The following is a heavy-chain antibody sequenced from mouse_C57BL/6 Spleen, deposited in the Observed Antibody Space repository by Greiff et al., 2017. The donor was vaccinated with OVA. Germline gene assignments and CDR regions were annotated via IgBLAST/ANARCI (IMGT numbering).Heavy chain of an antibody. CDR1: GFNIKDDY. CDR2: IDPENGDT. CDR3: TTDYYGSSPPFDY. D-gene: IGHD1-1*01. V-gene: IGHV14-4*01. Sequence: VQLQQSGAELVRPGASVKLSCTASGFNIKDDYMHWVKQRPEQGLEWIGWIDPENGDTEYASKFQGKATITADTSSNTAYLQLSSLTSEDTAVYYCTTDYYGSSPPFDYWGQGTTLTVSS. J-gene: IGHJ2*01.